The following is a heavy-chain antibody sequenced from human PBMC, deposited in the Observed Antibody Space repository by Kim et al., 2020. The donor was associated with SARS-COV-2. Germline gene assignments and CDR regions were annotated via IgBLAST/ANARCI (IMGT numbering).Heavy chain of an antibody. CDR2: TSYDGSNQ. CDR1: GFTFNYFD. Sequence: GGSLRLSCAASGFTFNYFDMHWVRQAPGKGLEWVAVTSYDGSNQFYVDSVRGRFTISRDNSKNTLYLQMNSLRAEDTAVYYCVKDYIRWRPINWFDPWGQGTLVIVSS. CDR3: VKDYIRWRPINWFDP. J-gene: IGHJ5*02. V-gene: IGHV3-30*18. D-gene: IGHD4-17*01.